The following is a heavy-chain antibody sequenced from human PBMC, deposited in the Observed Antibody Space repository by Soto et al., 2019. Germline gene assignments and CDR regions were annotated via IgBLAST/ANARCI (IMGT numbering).Heavy chain of an antibody. CDR1: GFTFTSYA. Sequence: PGGSLRLSCAASGFTFTSYAMSWVRQAPGKGLEWVSSIIGNGGDTYYADSVKGRFTISKDNPKNTLFLQMNSLRAEDTAVYYCAKGGPDDYWGQGTLVTVSS. CDR2: IIGNGGDT. CDR3: AKGGPDDY. V-gene: IGHV3-23*01. J-gene: IGHJ4*02.